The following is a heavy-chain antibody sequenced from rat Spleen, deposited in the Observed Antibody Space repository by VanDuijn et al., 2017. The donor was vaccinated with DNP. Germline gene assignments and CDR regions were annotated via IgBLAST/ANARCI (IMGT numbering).Heavy chain of an antibody. V-gene: IGHV5S10*01. D-gene: IGHD1-6*01. J-gene: IGHJ2*01. CDR1: GLTFSDYS. CDR2: IVYDGSSS. CDR3: ATLMYATDYYYFYY. Sequence: EVQLVESGGGLVQPGRSLKLSCAASGLTFSDYSMAWVRQAPKKGLEWVATIVYDGSSSFYGDSVTGRFTISRDNAKNTLYLQMDSLRSEDTATYYCATLMYATDYYYFYYWGQGVMVTVSS.